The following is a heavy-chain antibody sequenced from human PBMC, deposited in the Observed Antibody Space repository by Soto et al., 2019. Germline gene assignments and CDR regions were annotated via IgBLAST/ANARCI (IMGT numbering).Heavy chain of an antibody. CDR2: ISAYNGNT. D-gene: IGHD6-13*01. CDR1: WCTGNSDD. V-gene: IGHV1-18*01. J-gene: IGHJ3*02. CDR3: ASGMGIAAAGTGAFDI. Sequence: PSVKISHKGSWCTGNSDDLSGRRHIPGKGLEWMGWISAYNGNTNYAQKLQGRVTMTTDTSTSTAYMELGSLRSDDTAVYYCASGMGIAAAGTGAFDIWGQGTMVTLSS.